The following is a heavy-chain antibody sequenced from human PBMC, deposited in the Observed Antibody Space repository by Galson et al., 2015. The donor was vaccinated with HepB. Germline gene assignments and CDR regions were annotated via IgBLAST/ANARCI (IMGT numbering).Heavy chain of an antibody. CDR3: ARGALVGVGGGSQNNWFDP. CDR1: GYTFSTYS. CDR2: ISPYNGDT. Sequence: SVKVSCKASGYTFSTYSITWVRQAPGQGLEWMGWISPYNGDTNYARKFQGRVTMTTDTFTSTAYMDLRSLRSDDTAIYYCARGALVGVGGGSQNNWFDPWGQGALVTVSS. J-gene: IGHJ5*02. D-gene: IGHD2-15*01. V-gene: IGHV1-18*01.